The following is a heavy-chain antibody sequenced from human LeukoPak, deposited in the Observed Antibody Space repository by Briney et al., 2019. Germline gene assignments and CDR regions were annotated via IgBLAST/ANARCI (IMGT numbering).Heavy chain of an antibody. Sequence: GGSLRLSCAASGFTFTTCAMHWVRQAPGKGLEWVAYIRYDGNNKNYADSVKGRFTISRDNSKDMLYLQMNSLRPEDTAVYYCAKGDDYGANTLLPKYNWFDPWGQGTLVTVSS. CDR2: IRYDGNNK. J-gene: IGHJ5*02. CDR1: GFTFTTCA. CDR3: AKGDDYGANTLLPKYNWFDP. V-gene: IGHV3-30*02. D-gene: IGHD4-23*01.